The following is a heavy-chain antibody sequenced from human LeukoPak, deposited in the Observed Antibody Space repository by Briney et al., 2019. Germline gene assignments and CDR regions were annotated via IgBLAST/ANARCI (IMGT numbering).Heavy chain of an antibody. V-gene: IGHV3-21*01. CDR1: GFTFSSYS. CDR2: ISSSSSYI. D-gene: IGHD2-15*01. CDR3: ASDKVYCSGGSCSDYYYGMDI. Sequence: GGSLRLSCAASGFTFSSYSMNWVRQAPGKGLEWVSSISSSSSYIYYADSVKGRFTISRDNAKNSLYLQMNSLRAEDTAVYYCASDKVYCSGGSCSDYYYGMDIWGQGTTVTVSS. J-gene: IGHJ6*02.